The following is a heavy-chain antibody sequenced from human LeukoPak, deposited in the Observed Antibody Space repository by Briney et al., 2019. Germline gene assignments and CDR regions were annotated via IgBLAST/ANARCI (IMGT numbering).Heavy chain of an antibody. Sequence: SETLSLTCTVSGDSISSSDYRWSWLRQPPGRGLEFVGCLYFSGSTYYNPSLNGRVTISVDTSKNQFSLNLYSMTAADTALYFCARHRSLRGWFDPWGQGTLVTVSS. J-gene: IGHJ5*02. D-gene: IGHD5-12*01. V-gene: IGHV4-39*01. CDR2: LYFSGST. CDR1: GDSISSSDYR. CDR3: ARHRSLRGWFDP.